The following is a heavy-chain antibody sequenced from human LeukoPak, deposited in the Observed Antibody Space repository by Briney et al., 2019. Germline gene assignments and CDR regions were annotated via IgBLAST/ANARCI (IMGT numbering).Heavy chain of an antibody. V-gene: IGHV3-23*01. CDR3: AKDRSSSWHTFDY. Sequence: GGSLRLSCAASGFTFRSYAMSWVRQAPGKGLQWVSAISGSGGGTCYADSVKGRFTISRDNSKNTLYLQMSSLRAEDTAIYYCAKDRSSSWHTFDYWGQGTLVTVSS. CDR2: ISGSGGGT. D-gene: IGHD6-13*01. CDR1: GFTFRSYA. J-gene: IGHJ4*02.